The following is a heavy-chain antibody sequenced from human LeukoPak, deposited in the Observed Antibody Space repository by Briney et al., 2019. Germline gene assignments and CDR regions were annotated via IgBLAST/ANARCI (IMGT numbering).Heavy chain of an antibody. Sequence: PGGSLRLSCAASAFTLSSYEMNWVRQAPGKGLEWVSYMSSSGTTIHYADSVKGRFTISRDNAKNSLYLQMNSLRAEDTAVYYCARVGLHTLVYYYYMDVWGKGTTVTVSS. CDR3: ARVGLHTLVYYYYMDV. CDR1: AFTLSSYE. D-gene: IGHD5-18*01. V-gene: IGHV3-48*03. CDR2: MSSSGTTI. J-gene: IGHJ6*03.